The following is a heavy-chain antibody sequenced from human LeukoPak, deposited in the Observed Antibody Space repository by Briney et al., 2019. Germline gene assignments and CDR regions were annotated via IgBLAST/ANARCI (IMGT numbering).Heavy chain of an antibody. V-gene: IGHV5-51*01. CDR2: IYPGDSDT. J-gene: IGHJ4*02. Sequence: GESLQISCKGSGYTLTTYWIGCVRQMPGKGLEWMGIIYPGDSDTRYSPSFQGQVTISADKSISTAYLQWSSLKASDTAMYYCARRKDTSTFDYWGQGTLVTVSS. CDR3: ARRKDTSTFDY. CDR1: GYTLTTYW. D-gene: IGHD5-18*01.